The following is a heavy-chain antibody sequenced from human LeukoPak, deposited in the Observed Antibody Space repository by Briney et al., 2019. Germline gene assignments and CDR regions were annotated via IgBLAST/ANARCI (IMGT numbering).Heavy chain of an antibody. J-gene: IGHJ5*02. V-gene: IGHV1-69*13. CDR2: IIPIFGTA. CDR3: ARDTNGVLNWFDP. Sequence: ASVNVSCKASGGTFSSYAISWVRQAPGQGLEWMGGIIPIFGTANYAQKFQGRVTITADESTSTAYMELRSLRSDDTAVYYCARDTNGVLNWFDPWGQGTLVTVSS. CDR1: GGTFSSYA. D-gene: IGHD2-8*01.